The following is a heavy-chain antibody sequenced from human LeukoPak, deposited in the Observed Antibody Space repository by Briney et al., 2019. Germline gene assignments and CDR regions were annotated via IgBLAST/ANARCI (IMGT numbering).Heavy chain of an antibody. D-gene: IGHD2/OR15-2a*01. Sequence: PGGSLGLSCAASGFIFSSYEMNWVRQAPGKGLEWVSYISSSGSTIYYADSVKGRFTISRDNAKNSLHLQMNSLRAEDTAVYYCAGGKLCADYWGQGTLVTVSS. CDR3: AGGKLCADY. J-gene: IGHJ4*02. V-gene: IGHV3-48*03. CDR2: ISSSGSTI. CDR1: GFIFSSYE.